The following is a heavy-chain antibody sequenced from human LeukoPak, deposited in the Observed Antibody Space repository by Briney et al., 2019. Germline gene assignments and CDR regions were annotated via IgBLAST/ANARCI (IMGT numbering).Heavy chain of an antibody. CDR3: ARGYYDSTAHFFDAFDI. CDR2: IYYRGST. V-gene: IGHV4-59*01. J-gene: IGHJ3*02. CDR1: GGSISSYY. Sequence: SETLSLTCTVSGGSISSYYWSWIRQPPGKGLEWIGYIYYRGSTNYNPSLKSRVTISVDTSKNQFSLKLSSVTAADTAVYYCARGYYDSTAHFFDAFDIWGQGTMVTVSS. D-gene: IGHD3-22*01.